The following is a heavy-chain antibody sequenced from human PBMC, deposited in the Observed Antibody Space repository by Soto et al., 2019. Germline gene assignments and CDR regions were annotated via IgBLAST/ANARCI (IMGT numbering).Heavy chain of an antibody. CDR1: GYSFSSYG. Sequence: QVQLVQSGAEVKNPGASVKVSCKASGYSFSSYGISWVRQAPGQGLEWVGWIGAYNGDTNYAQKLQGRVTLTTDTSTSTAYMELTSLRSGDTAMYYCARDRGYRRDTFDIWGQGTMVIVNS. V-gene: IGHV1-18*01. CDR3: ARDRGYRRDTFDI. D-gene: IGHD3-10*01. J-gene: IGHJ3*02. CDR2: IGAYNGDT.